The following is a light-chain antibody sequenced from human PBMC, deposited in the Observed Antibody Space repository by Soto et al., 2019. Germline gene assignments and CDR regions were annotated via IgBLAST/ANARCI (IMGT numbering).Light chain of an antibody. CDR1: QSISSRH. J-gene: IGKJ1*01. V-gene: IGKV3-20*01. CDR2: AAC. CDR3: QHYDTSLRT. Sequence: EIVLTQSPGTLSLSPVARATLSCMVSQSISSRHLAWYQQKPGQAPRLLIYAACTRATDIPDKFSGSGSGADFTLSISRLEPEDFAVYYCQHYDTSLRTFGPGTKVDNK.